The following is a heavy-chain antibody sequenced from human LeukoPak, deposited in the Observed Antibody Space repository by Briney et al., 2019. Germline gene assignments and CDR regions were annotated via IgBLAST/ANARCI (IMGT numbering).Heavy chain of an antibody. V-gene: IGHV3-13*01. CDR2: IGTAGDT. CDR3: ARVAKERVGGVYYFDY. D-gene: IGHD1-1*01. Sequence: PGGSLRLSCAASGFTFSDYDMHWVRQATGKGLEWVSAIGTAGDTYYTGSVKGRFTISRENAKNSLYLQMNSLRAGDTAVYYCARVAKERVGGVYYFDYWGQETLVTVPS. J-gene: IGHJ4*02. CDR1: GFTFSDYD.